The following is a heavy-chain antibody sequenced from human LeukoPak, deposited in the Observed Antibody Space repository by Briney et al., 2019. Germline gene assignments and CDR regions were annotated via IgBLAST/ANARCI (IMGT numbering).Heavy chain of an antibody. D-gene: IGHD1-26*01. V-gene: IGHV3-23*01. J-gene: IGHJ4*02. Sequence: GGSLRLSCAASGFTFSSYAMSWVRQAPGKGLEWVSAISGSGGSTYYAGSVKGRFTISRDNSKNTLYLQMNSLRAEDTAVYYCAKVRGSYNSFDYWGQGTLVTVSS. CDR1: GFTFSSYA. CDR2: ISGSGGST. CDR3: AKVRGSYNSFDY.